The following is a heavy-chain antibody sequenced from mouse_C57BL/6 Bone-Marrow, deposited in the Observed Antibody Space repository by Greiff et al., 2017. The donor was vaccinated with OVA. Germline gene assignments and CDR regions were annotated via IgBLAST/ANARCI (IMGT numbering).Heavy chain of an antibody. D-gene: IGHD1-1*01. Sequence: QVQLQQPGAELVMPGASVKLSCKASGYTFTSYWMHWVKQRPGQGLEWIGEIDPSDSYTNYNQKFKGKSTLTVDKSSSTAYMQLSSLTSGDSAVYYCVRGYYGSSLYWYFGVWGTGTTVTVSA. J-gene: IGHJ1*03. CDR3: VRGYYGSSLYWYFGV. V-gene: IGHV1-69*01. CDR1: GYTFTSYW. CDR2: IDPSDSYT.